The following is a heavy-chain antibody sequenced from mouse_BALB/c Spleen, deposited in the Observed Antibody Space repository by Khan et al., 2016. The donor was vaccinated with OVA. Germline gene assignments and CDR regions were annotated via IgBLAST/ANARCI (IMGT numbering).Heavy chain of an antibody. V-gene: IGHV3-2*02. D-gene: IGHD2-12*01. J-gene: IGHJ4*01. Sequence: EVQLQESGPGLVKPSQSLSLTCTVTDYSITSDYAWNWIRQFPGNKLEWMGYINYSGSTNYNPALKSRISITRDTSKNQFFLQLNSVTTADTATYYCARDSSRYNYAMDFWGQGTSVTVSS. CDR1: DYSITSDYA. CDR2: INYSGST. CDR3: ARDSSRYNYAMDF.